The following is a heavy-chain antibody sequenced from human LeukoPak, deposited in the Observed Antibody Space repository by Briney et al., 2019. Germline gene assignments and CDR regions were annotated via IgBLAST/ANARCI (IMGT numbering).Heavy chain of an antibody. CDR1: GFTFSSYA. CDR2: ISYDGSNK. CDR3: AKDQRSFGVVTCFDY. V-gene: IGHV3-30-3*01. D-gene: IGHD3-3*01. J-gene: IGHJ4*02. Sequence: QTGGSLRLSCAASGFTFSSYAMHWVRQAPGKGLEWVAVISYDGSNKYYADSVKGRFTISRDNSKNTLYLQMNSLRAEDTAVYYRAKDQRSFGVVTCFDYWGQGTLVTVSS.